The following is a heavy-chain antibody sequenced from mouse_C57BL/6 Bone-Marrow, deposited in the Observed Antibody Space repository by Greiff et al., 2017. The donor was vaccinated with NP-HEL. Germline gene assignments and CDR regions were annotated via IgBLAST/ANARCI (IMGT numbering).Heavy chain of an antibody. V-gene: IGHV3-6*01. CDR2: ISYDGSN. CDR1: GYSITSGYY. Sequence: EVKLMESGPGLVKPSQSLSLTCSVTGYSITSGYYWNWIRQFPGNKLEWMGYISYDGSNNYNPSLKNRISITSDTSKNQLFLKLHSVTTEDTATYYGAREGRRGRGWYFDVWGTGTTVTVSA. CDR3: AREGRRGRGWYFDV. D-gene: IGHD3-3*01. J-gene: IGHJ1*03.